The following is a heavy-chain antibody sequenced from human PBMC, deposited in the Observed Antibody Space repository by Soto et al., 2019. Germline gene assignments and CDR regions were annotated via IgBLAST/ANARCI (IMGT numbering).Heavy chain of an antibody. CDR1: GYIIKNYW. J-gene: IGHJ4*02. V-gene: IGHV5-51*01. Sequence: PGESLKISCKASGYIIKNYWIGWVRQMPGQGLEWMGIIFPDDSDTRYSPSFQGHVTISVDKSISTAYVQWSSLKASDSAIYYRFRGGVTSRTFDYWGQGTLVTVS. D-gene: IGHD3-16*01. CDR2: IFPDDSDT. CDR3: FRGGVTSRTFDY.